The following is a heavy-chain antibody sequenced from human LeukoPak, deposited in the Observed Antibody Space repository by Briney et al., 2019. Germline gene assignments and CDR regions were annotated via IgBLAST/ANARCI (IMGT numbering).Heavy chain of an antibody. Sequence: GASVKVSCKASGYTFTSYYMHWVRQAPGQGLEWMGLINPTGGSTGYAQKFQGRVTMTRDMSTSTDYMELSSLRSEDTAVYYCARGHSYYDSSGTDAFDIWGQGTMLTVSS. CDR1: GYTFTSYY. J-gene: IGHJ3*02. CDR2: INPTGGST. CDR3: ARGHSYYDSSGTDAFDI. D-gene: IGHD3-22*01. V-gene: IGHV1-46*01.